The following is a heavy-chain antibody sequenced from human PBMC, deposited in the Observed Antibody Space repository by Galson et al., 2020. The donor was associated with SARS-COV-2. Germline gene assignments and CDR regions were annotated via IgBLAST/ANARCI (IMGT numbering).Heavy chain of an antibody. V-gene: IGHV4-39*01. CDR3: ERTACWCGACYSRDYYGIYV. CDR1: GGSVSSSDYY. Sequence: SETLSITCTVSGGSVSSSDYYWAWIRQPPGKGLEWIGIIYYSGTTYYNPSLKSRLVISVDTSKNQFSLKLTSVTAADTAVYYCERTACWCGACYSRDYYGIYVWGLGTTVTVSS. D-gene: IGHD2-21*02. J-gene: IGHJ6*02. CDR2: IYYSGTT.